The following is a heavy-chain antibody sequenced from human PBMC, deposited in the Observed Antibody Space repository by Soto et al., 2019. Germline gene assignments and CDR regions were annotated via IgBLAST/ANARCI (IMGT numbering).Heavy chain of an antibody. J-gene: IGHJ4*02. Sequence: EVQLLESGGDLVQPGGSLRLSCAASGFTFSSYAMTWVRQAPGKGLEWVSVIRNTGGDTLYADSVKGRFTISRDNSKDTLYLQMNILRAEDTAIYYCARGSGESYPGSRVFDSWGQGTRVTVSS. CDR3: ARGSGESYPGSRVFDS. CDR1: GFTFSSYA. V-gene: IGHV3-23*01. D-gene: IGHD3-10*01. CDR2: IRNTGGDT.